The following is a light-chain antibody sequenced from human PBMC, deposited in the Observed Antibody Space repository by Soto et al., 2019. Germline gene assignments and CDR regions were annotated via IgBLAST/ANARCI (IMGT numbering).Light chain of an antibody. J-gene: IGKJ5*01. V-gene: IGKV3-20*01. CDR1: QTVSSSS. Sequence: EIVLTQSPGTLSLSPGERATLSCGGSQTVSSSSLAWYQQKPGQAPRLLIYGASSRAAGIPDRFSGSGSGTDFTLTISSLQSEDFAVYYCQQYNNWPPITFGQGTRLEIK. CDR2: GAS. CDR3: QQYNNWPPIT.